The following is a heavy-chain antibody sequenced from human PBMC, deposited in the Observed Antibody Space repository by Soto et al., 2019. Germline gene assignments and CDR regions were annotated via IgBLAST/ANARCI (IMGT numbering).Heavy chain of an antibody. CDR2: ISAYNGNT. J-gene: IGHJ5*02. V-gene: IGHV1-18*01. Sequence: ASVKVSCKDSGYTFTSYGISWVRQAPGQGLEWMGWISAYNGNTNYAQKLQGRVTMTTDTSTSTAYMELRSLRSDDTAVYYCARDYITIFGVVTPNWFDPWGQGTLVTVSS. D-gene: IGHD3-3*01. CDR1: GYTFTSYG. CDR3: ARDYITIFGVVTPNWFDP.